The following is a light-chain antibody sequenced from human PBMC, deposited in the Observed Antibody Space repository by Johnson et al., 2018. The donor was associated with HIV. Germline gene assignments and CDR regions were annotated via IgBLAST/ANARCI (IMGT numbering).Light chain of an antibody. J-gene: IGLJ1*01. CDR3: GAWDSSLTAYV. V-gene: IGLV1-51*01. CDR2: DNN. CDR1: SSNIGNNY. Sequence: QSVLTQPPSVSAAPGQKVTISCSGSSSNIGNNYVSWYQQIPGTAPKLLIYDNNKRPSGIPDRFSGSKSGTSATLGITGLPTGDEADYYCGAWDSSLTAYVFGTGTKVTVL.